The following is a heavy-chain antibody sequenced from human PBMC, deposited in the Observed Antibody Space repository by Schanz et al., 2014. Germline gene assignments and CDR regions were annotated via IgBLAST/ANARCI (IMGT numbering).Heavy chain of an antibody. D-gene: IGHD3-10*01. V-gene: IGHV1-69*02. CDR3: ARGRGFYDY. CDR1: GGTFSSYT. CDR2: IIPVLNIA. Sequence: QLQLVQSGAEVKKPGSSVKVSCKLSGGTFSSYTISWMRQAPGQGLEWMGKIIPVLNIATYAQRFQGRVSITADPSTNTAYMELSSLTSEDTAVHYCARGRGFYDYWGQGTLVTVSS. J-gene: IGHJ4*02.